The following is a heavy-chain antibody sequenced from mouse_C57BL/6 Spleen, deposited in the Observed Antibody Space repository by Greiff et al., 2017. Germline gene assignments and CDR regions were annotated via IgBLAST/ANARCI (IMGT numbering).Heavy chain of an antibody. CDR1: GYTFTDYN. V-gene: IGHV1-22*01. CDR2: INPNNGGT. J-gene: IGHJ4*01. CDR3: ASSVVTTYRYYAMDY. D-gene: IGHD2-3*01. Sequence: VQLQQSGPELVKPGASVKMSCKASGYTFTDYNMHWVKQSHGKSLEWIGDINPNNGGTSYNQKFKGKATLTVNKSSSTAYMELRSLTSEDSAVYYCASSVVTTYRYYAMDYWGQGTSVTVSS.